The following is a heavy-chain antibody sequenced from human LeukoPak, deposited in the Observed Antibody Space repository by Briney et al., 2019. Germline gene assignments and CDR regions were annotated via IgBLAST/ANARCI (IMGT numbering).Heavy chain of an antibody. CDR3: ARAKIAAAAIPGYYYYGMDV. CDR2: IIPILGIA. Sequence: SVKVSCKASGGTFSSYAIIWVRQAPGQGLEWMGRIIPILGIANYAQKFQGRVTITADKSTSTAYMELSSLRSEDTAVYYCARAKIAAAAIPGYYYYGMDVWGQGTTVTVSS. V-gene: IGHV1-69*04. D-gene: IGHD6-13*01. J-gene: IGHJ6*02. CDR1: GGTFSSYA.